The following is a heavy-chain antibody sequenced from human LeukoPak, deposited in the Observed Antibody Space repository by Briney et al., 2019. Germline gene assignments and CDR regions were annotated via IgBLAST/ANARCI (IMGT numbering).Heavy chain of an antibody. Sequence: GESLKISCKGSGYNFPIYWIGWVRQMPGKGLEWMGIIYPGDSDIRYSPSFQGQVTISADKSISTAYLQWSSLKASDTAMYYCARGSYCSGGNCQDFDYWGQGTLVTVSS. J-gene: IGHJ4*02. D-gene: IGHD2-15*01. CDR3: ARGSYCSGGNCQDFDY. V-gene: IGHV5-51*01. CDR2: IYPGDSDI. CDR1: GYNFPIYW.